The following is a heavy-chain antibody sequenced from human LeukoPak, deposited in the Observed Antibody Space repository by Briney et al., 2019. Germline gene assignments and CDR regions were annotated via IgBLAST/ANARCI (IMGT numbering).Heavy chain of an antibody. CDR1: GGSFSGYY. CDR3: ASSPVGATDY. CDR2: IHHSGTT. Sequence: PSETLSLTCAVYGGSFSGYYWSWIRQPPGKGLEWIGEIHHSGTTNYNPSLRSRVTISIDTPKNQFSLEMRSVTAADTAVYYCASSPVGATDYWGQGTLVTVSS. D-gene: IGHD1-26*01. J-gene: IGHJ4*02. V-gene: IGHV4-34*01.